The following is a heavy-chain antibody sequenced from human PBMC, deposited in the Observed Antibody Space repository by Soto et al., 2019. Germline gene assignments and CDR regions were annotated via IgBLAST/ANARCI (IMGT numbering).Heavy chain of an antibody. V-gene: IGHV1-69*01. CDR3: ARTVRYCSGGSCYWFGP. CDR2: IIPIFGTA. D-gene: IGHD2-15*01. J-gene: IGHJ5*02. CDR1: GGTFSSYA. Sequence: QVQLVQSGAEVKKPGSSVKVSCKASGGTFSSYAISWVRQAPGQGLEWMGGIIPIFGTANYAQKFQVRVTITADESTSTAYMELSSLRSEDTAVYYCARTVRYCSGGSCYWFGPWGQGTLVTVSS.